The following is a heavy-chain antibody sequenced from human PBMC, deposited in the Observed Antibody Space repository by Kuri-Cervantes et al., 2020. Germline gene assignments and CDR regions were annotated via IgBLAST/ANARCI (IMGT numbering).Heavy chain of an antibody. CDR3: ARGRWQQLVPPFGY. V-gene: IGHV3-30-3*01. CDR1: GFIFSSYA. D-gene: IGHD6-13*01. CDR2: ISYDGSNK. Sequence: GESLKISCAASGFIFSSYAMHWVRQAPGKGLEWVAVISYDGSNKYYADSVKGRFTISRDNSKNTLYLQMNSLRAEDTAVYYCARGRWQQLVPPFGYWGQGTLVTVSS. J-gene: IGHJ4*02.